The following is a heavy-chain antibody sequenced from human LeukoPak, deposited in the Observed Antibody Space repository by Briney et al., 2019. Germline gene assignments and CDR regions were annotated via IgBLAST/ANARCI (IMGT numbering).Heavy chain of an antibody. D-gene: IGHD6-6*01. Sequence: SETLSLTCTVSGGSISSSSYYWNWIRQPPGKGLEWIGYIYYSGSTNYNPSLKSRVTISVDTSKNQFSLKLSSVTAADTAVYYCARVAVGAARRGNVEIDPWGQGTLVTVSS. V-gene: IGHV4-61*01. CDR3: ARVAVGAARRGNVEIDP. J-gene: IGHJ5*02. CDR2: IYYSGST. CDR1: GGSISSSSYY.